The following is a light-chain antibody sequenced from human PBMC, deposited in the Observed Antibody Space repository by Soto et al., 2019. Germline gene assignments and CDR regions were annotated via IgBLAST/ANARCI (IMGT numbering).Light chain of an antibody. V-gene: IGKV3-20*01. CDR1: QSVNSIY. CDR3: QQYGSSPYT. J-gene: IGKJ2*01. Sequence: EIVLTQSPGTLSLSPGERATLSCRASQSVNSIYLAWYQQKPGQPPRLLIYSSSDRSSGIPDRFSGSGSGTDLTLTISRLEPEDFAVYYCQQYGSSPYTFGQGTKLEIK. CDR2: SSS.